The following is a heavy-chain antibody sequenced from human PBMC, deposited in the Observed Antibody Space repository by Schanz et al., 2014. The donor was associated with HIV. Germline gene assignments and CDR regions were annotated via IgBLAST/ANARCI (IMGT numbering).Heavy chain of an antibody. CDR1: GFTYRNYG. D-gene: IGHD3-10*01. Sequence: QEQLVESGGGVVQPGRSLRLSCAASGFTYRNYGMHWVRQAPGKGLEWVAVIWYDGSNKFYADSVKGRFTISRDNSKNTMFLQMNSLRVEDTAIYYCAKIRGTRGAYDGMDVWGQGTTVTVSS. J-gene: IGHJ6*02. CDR2: IWYDGSNK. V-gene: IGHV3-33*06. CDR3: AKIRGTRGAYDGMDV.